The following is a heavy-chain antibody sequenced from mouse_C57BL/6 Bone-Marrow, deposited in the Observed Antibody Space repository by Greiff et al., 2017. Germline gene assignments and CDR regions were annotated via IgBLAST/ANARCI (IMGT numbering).Heavy chain of an antibody. D-gene: IGHD3-1*01. J-gene: IGHJ2*01. CDR1: GYTFTDYY. V-gene: IGHV1-19*01. Sequence: VQLQQSGPVLVKPGASVKMSCKASGYTFTDYYMNWVKQSHGKSLEWIGVMNPYNGGNSYNQTFKGKATLTVDKSSSTAYMELNSLTSEDSSVSYGENSFTYFYYWGQGTTLTVSS. CDR2: MNPYNGGN. CDR3: ENSFTYFYY.